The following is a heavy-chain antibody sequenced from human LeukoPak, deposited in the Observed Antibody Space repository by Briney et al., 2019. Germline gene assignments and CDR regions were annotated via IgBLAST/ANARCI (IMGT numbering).Heavy chain of an antibody. V-gene: IGHV3-21*01. J-gene: IGHJ4*02. CDR1: GFDLSPYT. Sequence: GGSLRLSCSASGFDLSPYTMNWVRQAPGKGLEWVASISSSSSYMYYGDLVKGRFTISRDNAKNTLYLQLDSLGAEDTATYYCARRVTTFLSWGQGTLVIVSS. D-gene: IGHD4-17*01. CDR2: ISSSSSYM. CDR3: ARRVTTFLS.